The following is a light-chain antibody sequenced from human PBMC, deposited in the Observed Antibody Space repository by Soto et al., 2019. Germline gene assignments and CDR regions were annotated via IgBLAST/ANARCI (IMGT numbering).Light chain of an antibody. V-gene: IGKV3-15*01. CDR3: QQYNNWPT. CDR1: QSVDNN. Sequence: EIVMTQSPVTLSASPGESATLSCRASQSVDNNVAWYQQKPGQAPRLLIVGSFARATGIPARFSGSGSGSEFTLTITSLQSEDFAVYYCQQYNNWPTFGQGTKVDIK. CDR2: GSF. J-gene: IGKJ1*01.